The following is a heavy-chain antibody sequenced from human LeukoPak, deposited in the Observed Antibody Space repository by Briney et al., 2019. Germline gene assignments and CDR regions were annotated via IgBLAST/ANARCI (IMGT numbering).Heavy chain of an antibody. CDR3: ARFKCSGGGCRIAYFSMDV. V-gene: IGHV3-21*01. J-gene: IGHJ6*02. CDR1: GFIISTYD. Sequence: GGSLRLSCAASGFIISTYDMSWVRQAPGKGLEWVSSIDTSSSYIYYADSVRGRFAISRDNAKDSLYLQMNSLRADDTALYYCARFKCSGGGCRIAYFSMDVWGQGTTVTVSS. D-gene: IGHD2-15*01. CDR2: IDTSSSYI.